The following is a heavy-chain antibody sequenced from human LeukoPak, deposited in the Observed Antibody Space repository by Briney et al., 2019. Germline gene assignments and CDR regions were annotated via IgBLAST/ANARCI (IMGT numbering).Heavy chain of an antibody. CDR2: IRYDGSDK. Sequence: GGSLRLSCVASGSTFSKYGMHWVRQAPGQGLEWVTFIRYDGSDKYYADSVKGRFTISRDNSKNTLYLQMNSLRAEDTAVYYCARDLITMVRGGKLTYYYYGMDVWGQGTTVTVSS. D-gene: IGHD3-10*01. V-gene: IGHV3-30*02. J-gene: IGHJ6*02. CDR1: GSTFSKYG. CDR3: ARDLITMVRGGKLTYYYYGMDV.